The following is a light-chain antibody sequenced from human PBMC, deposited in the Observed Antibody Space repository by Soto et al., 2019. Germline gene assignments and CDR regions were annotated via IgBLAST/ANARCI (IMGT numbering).Light chain of an antibody. CDR1: QSVLYSSNNNNY. CDR3: QQYYDTPST. V-gene: IGKV4-1*01. CDR2: WAS. Sequence: DIVMTQSPDSLAVSLGERATINCKSSQSVLYSSNNNNYIAWYQQKPGQPPKLIIYWASTRESGVPDRFSGSGSGTDFTLTISSLQSEDVAIYYCQQYYDTPSTFRQGTKVEIK. J-gene: IGKJ1*01.